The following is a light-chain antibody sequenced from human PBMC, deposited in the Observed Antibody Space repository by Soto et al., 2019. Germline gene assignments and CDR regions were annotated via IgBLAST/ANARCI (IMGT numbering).Light chain of an antibody. CDR3: CSYAGSYTYV. V-gene: IGLV2-11*01. Sequence: QSVLTQPRSVSGSPGQSVTISCTGTSSDVGGYNYVSWYQQHPGKAPKLMIYDVSKRPSGVPDRFSGSKSGNTASLTISGLQAEDEADYYCCSYAGSYTYVXGTGTQVTV. J-gene: IGLJ1*01. CDR1: SSDVGGYNY. CDR2: DVS.